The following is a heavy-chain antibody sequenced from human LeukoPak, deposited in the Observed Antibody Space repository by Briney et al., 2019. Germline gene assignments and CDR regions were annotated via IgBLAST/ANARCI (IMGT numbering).Heavy chain of an antibody. CDR2: ISGSGRST. Sequence: GGSLRLSCAASGFTFSSYEMNWIRQAPAKGLEWVSAISGSGRSTYYADSVKGRFTISRDNSKNTLYLQMNSLRAEDTAVYYCAKGSPLGYCSSTSCYPLDYWGQGTLITVSS. CDR3: AKGSPLGYCSSTSCYPLDY. D-gene: IGHD2-2*01. V-gene: IGHV3-23*01. J-gene: IGHJ4*02. CDR1: GFTFSSYE.